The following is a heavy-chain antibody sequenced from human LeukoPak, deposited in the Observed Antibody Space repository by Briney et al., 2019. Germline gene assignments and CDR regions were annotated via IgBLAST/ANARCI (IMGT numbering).Heavy chain of an antibody. D-gene: IGHD3-22*01. Sequence: GASVKVSCKASGYTFTSYDINWVRQATGQGPEWMGWMNPNSGNTGYAQKFQGRVTMTRNTSISTAYMELSSLRSEDTAVYYCARRVTMSPSLPYYYYYYYMDVWGKGTTVTISS. V-gene: IGHV1-8*01. J-gene: IGHJ6*03. CDR2: MNPNSGNT. CDR3: ARRVTMSPSLPYYYYYYYMDV. CDR1: GYTFTSYD.